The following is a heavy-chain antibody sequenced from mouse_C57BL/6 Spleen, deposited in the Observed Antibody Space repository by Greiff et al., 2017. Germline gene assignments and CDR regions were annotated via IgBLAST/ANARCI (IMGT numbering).Heavy chain of an antibody. CDR2: IYPGSGST. CDR1: GYTFTSYW. CDR3: ARSVDYVLYAY. Sequence: VQLQQPGAELVKPGASVKMSCKASGYTFTSYWITWVKQRPGQGLEWIGDIYPGSGSTNYNEKFKRKATLTVDTSSSTACMQLGSLTSEYSAGYYCARSVDYVLYAYGGQGALVTVS. D-gene: IGHD2-4*01. V-gene: IGHV1-55*01. J-gene: IGHJ3*01.